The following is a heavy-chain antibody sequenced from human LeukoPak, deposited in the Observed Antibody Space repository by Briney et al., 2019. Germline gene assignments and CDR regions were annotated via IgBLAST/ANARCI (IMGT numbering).Heavy chain of an antibody. CDR2: IKQDGSEK. CDR3: ARDPRLLWFGELLRGHYYFDY. Sequence: GGPLRLSCAASGFTFSSYWMSWVRQAPGKGLEWVANIKQDGSEKYYVDSVKGRFTISRDNAKNSLYLQMNSLRAEDTAVYYCARDPRLLWFGELLRGHYYFDYWGQGTLVTVSS. D-gene: IGHD3-10*01. V-gene: IGHV3-7*01. CDR1: GFTFSSYW. J-gene: IGHJ4*02.